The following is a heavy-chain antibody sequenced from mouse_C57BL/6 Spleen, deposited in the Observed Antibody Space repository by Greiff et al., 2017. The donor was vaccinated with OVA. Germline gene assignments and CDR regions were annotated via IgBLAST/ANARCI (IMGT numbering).Heavy chain of an antibody. CDR2: IDPENGDT. V-gene: IGHV14-4*01. D-gene: IGHD2-2*01. CDR1: GFNIKDDY. J-gene: IGHJ4*01. CDR3: TTWGYYDAMDD. Sequence: EVQLQQSGAELVRPGASVKLSCTASGFNIKDDYMHWVKQRPEQGLEWIGWIDPENGDTEYASKFQGKATITADTSSNTAYLQLSSLTSEDTAVYYCTTWGYYDAMDDWGQGTSVTVSS.